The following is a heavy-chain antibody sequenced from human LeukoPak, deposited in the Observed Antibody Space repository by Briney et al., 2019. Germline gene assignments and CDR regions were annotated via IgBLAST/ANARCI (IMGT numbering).Heavy chain of an antibody. V-gene: IGHV3-7*01. CDR1: GFTFSSYW. J-gene: IGHJ4*02. CDR3: ARGMSTVYYYFDY. CDR2: IKQDGSEK. Sequence: GGSLRLSCAASGFTFSSYWMSWVRQAPGKGLEWVANIKQDGSEKYYVDSVKGRFTISRDHAKNSPYLQMNSLRAEDTAVYYCARGMSTVYYYFDYWGQGTLVTVSS. D-gene: IGHD3-10*01.